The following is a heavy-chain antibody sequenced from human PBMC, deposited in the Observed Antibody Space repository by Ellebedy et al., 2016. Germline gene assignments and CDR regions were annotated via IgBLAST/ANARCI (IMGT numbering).Heavy chain of an antibody. V-gene: IGHV4-4*02. D-gene: IGHD6-19*01. CDR3: VRLDYSAGWLGFDS. J-gene: IGHJ4*01. CDR2: RFHGGGA. Sequence: SETLSLTCGVSGGSIISDSWWGWVRQRPGKGLEWIAERFHGGGANYNPSLKSRVTISVDKSKNQFSLNLNSVTAADTAVYFCVRLDYSAGWLGFDSWGHGTLVTVSS. CDR1: GGSIISDSW.